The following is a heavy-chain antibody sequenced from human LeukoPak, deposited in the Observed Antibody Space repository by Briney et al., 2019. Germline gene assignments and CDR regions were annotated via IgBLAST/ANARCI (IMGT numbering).Heavy chain of an antibody. CDR2: ISAYNGNT. CDR3: ASAPLGVYYFDY. Sequence: GASVKVSCKASGYTFTGYYMHWVRQAPGQGLEWMGWISAYNGNTNYAQKLQGRVTMTTDTSTSTAYMELRSLRSDDTAVYYCASAPLGVYYFDYWGQGTLVTVSS. J-gene: IGHJ4*02. D-gene: IGHD3-16*01. CDR1: GYTFTGYY. V-gene: IGHV1-18*04.